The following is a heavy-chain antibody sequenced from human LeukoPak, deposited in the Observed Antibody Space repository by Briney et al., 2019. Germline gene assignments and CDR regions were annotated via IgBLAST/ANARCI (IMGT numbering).Heavy chain of an antibody. V-gene: IGHV4-59*01. Sequence: SETLSLTCTVSGGSISSYYWSWIRQPPGKGLEWIGYIYYSGSTNYNPSLKSRVTISVDTSKNQFSLKLSSVTAADTAVYYCARARLYCSSTSCYRGYNWFDPWGQGTLVTVSS. D-gene: IGHD2-2*02. CDR1: GGSISSYY. CDR3: ARARLYCSSTSCYRGYNWFDP. CDR2: IYYSGST. J-gene: IGHJ5*02.